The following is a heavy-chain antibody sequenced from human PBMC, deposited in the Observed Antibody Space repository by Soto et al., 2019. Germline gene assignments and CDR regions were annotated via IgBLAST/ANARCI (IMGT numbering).Heavy chain of an antibody. CDR1: GFTFSSYG. CDR3: AKSQVRGVIMNDAFDI. J-gene: IGHJ3*02. CDR2: ISYDGSNK. V-gene: IGHV3-30*18. D-gene: IGHD3-10*01. Sequence: GGSLRLSCAASGFTFSSYGMHWVRQAPGKGLEWVVVISYDGSNKYYADSVKGRFTISRDNSKNTLYLQMNSLRAEDTAVYYCAKSQVRGVIMNDAFDIWGQGTMVTVSS.